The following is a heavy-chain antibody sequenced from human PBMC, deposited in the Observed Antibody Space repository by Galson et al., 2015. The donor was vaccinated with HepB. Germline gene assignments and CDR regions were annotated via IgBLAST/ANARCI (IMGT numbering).Heavy chain of an antibody. D-gene: IGHD6-13*01. CDR3: ARGGDSSSWSAEYFQH. CDR1: GYTFTGYY. V-gene: IGHV1-2*04. J-gene: IGHJ1*01. CDR2: INPNSGGT. Sequence: SVKVSCKASGYTFTGYYMHWVRQAPGQGLEWMGWINPNSGGTNYAQKFQGWVTMTRDTSISTAYMELSRLRSDDTAVYYCARGGDSSSWSAEYFQHWGQGTLVTVSS.